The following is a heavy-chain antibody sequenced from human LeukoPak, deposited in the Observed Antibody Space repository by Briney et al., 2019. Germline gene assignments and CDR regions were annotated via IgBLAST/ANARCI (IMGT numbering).Heavy chain of an antibody. CDR1: GGSISSSSYY. CDR2: MYSSGST. D-gene: IGHD6-19*01. V-gene: IGHV4-39*01. CDR3: ARLPLKQWHYYYMDV. Sequence: SETLSLTCTVSGGSISSSSYYWGWIRQPPGKGLEWIGSMYSSGSTYYNPSLKSRVTISVDTSKSQFSLKLSSVTAADTAVYYCARLPLKQWHYYYMDVWGKGTTVTISS. J-gene: IGHJ6*03.